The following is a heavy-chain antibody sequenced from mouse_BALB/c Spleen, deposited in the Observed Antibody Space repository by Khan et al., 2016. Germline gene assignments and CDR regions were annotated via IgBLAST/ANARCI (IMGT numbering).Heavy chain of an antibody. J-gene: IGHJ3*01. Sequence: EVKLLESGPGLVKPSQSLSLTCTVTGYSITSDYAWNWIRQFPGNKLEWMGYISYRGSTNYNPSLKSRISITRDTSKNQFFLQLNSVTTEDTATYCCASDPYGYDVAWFAYWGQGTLVSVSA. V-gene: IGHV3-2*02. CDR3: ASDPYGYDVAWFAY. CDR1: GYSITSDYA. D-gene: IGHD2-2*01. CDR2: ISYRGST.